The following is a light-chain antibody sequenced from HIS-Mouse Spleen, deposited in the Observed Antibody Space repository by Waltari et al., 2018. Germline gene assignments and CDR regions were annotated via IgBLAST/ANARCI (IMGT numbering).Light chain of an antibody. CDR2: HGS. Sequence: QSALTQPRSVSGSPGQSVTISCTGTSSDVGGYNYVSWYQQHPGKAPKRRTSHGSKRPAGVPDLFSCSKSGNTASLTISGLQAEDEADYYCCSYAGSYTLVFGGGTKLTVL. J-gene: IGLJ2*01. CDR3: CSYAGSYTLV. CDR1: SSDVGGYNY. V-gene: IGLV2-11*01.